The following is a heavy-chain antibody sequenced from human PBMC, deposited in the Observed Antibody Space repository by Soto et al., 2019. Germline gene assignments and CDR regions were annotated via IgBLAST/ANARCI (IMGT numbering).Heavy chain of an antibody. V-gene: IGHV1-18*01. Sequence: ASVKVSCKASGYTFTCYGISWVRQAPGQGLEWMGWISAYNGNTNYAQKLQGRVTMTTDTSTSTAYMELRSLRSDDTAVYYCALHSSGWPKDFDPWGQGTLVTVSS. CDR2: ISAYNGNT. CDR3: ALHSSGWPKDFDP. J-gene: IGHJ5*02. CDR1: GYTFTCYG. D-gene: IGHD6-19*01.